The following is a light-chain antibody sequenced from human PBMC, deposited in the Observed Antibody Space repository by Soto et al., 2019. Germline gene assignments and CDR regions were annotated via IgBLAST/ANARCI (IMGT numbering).Light chain of an antibody. J-gene: IGLJ1*01. CDR3: AAWDDSLSGFYV. V-gene: IGLV1-47*01. CDR2: RNN. Sequence: QLVLTQPTSASGTPGQRVTISCSGSSSNIGSNYVYWYQQLPGTAPKLLIYRNNQRPSGVPDRFSGSKSGTSASLAISGLRSEDEADYYCAAWDDSLSGFYVFGTGTKVTVL. CDR1: SSNIGSNY.